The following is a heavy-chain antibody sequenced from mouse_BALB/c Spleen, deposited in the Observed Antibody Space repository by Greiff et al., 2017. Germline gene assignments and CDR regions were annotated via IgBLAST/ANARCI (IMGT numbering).Heavy chain of an antibody. CDR3: ARGGRLGAMDY. CDR1: GYTFTSYY. CDR2: IYPGNVNT. V-gene: IGHV1S56*01. J-gene: IGHJ4*01. Sequence: VKVVESGPELVKPGASVRISCKASGYTFTSYYIHWVKQRPGQGLEWIGWIYPGNVNTKYNEKFKGKATLTADKSSSTAYMQLSSLTSEDSAVYFCARGGRLGAMDYWGQGTSVTVSS. D-gene: IGHD3-1*01.